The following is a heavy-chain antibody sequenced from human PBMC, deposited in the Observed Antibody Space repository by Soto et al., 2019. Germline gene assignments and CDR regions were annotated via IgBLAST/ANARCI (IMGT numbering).Heavy chain of an antibody. CDR2: NYYSGIT. CDR1: GGSISSGGYY. V-gene: IGHV4-31*03. CDR3: ARGSSIAGLYYGMDV. D-gene: IGHD6-6*01. Sequence: LSLTCTVSGGSISSGGYYWTWIRQHPGKGLEWIGYNYYSGITYYNPSLKSRVTISLDTSKNQFSLKLSSVTAADTAVYYCARGSSIAGLYYGMDVWGQGTTVNRLL. J-gene: IGHJ6*02.